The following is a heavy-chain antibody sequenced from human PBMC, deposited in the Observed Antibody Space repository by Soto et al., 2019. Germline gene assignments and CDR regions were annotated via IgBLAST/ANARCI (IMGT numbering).Heavy chain of an antibody. D-gene: IGHD6-13*01. CDR1: GFTFTSSA. Sequence: QMQLVQSGPEVKKPGTSVKVSCKASGFTFTSSAVQWVRQARGQRLEWIGWIVVGSGNTNYAQKFQERVTLTGDMSTSTAYMELSSMRSEDTAVYYCAADEIAAAGRQDKYYYNGMDVWGQGTTVTVSS. CDR2: IVVGSGNT. V-gene: IGHV1-58*01. CDR3: AADEIAAAGRQDKYYYNGMDV. J-gene: IGHJ6*02.